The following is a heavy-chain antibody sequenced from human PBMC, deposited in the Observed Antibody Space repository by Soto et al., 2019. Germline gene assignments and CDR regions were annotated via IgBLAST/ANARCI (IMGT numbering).Heavy chain of an antibody. Sequence: KVSCKASGYTFTSYYMHLVRQAPGQGLEWMGGIIPIFGTANYAQKFQGRVTITADESTSTAYMELSSLRSEDTAVYYCARGIASGSYSGDYWGQGTLVTVSS. CDR2: IIPIFGTA. CDR3: ARGIASGSYSGDY. CDR1: GYTFTSYY. J-gene: IGHJ4*02. V-gene: IGHV1-69*01. D-gene: IGHD1-26*01.